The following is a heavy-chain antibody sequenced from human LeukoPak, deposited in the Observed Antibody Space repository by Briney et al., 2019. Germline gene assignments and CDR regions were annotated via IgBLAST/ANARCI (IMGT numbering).Heavy chain of an antibody. V-gene: IGHV4-34*01. CDR3: ARGSGYYDSRGTVSWFDP. D-gene: IGHD3-22*01. Sequence: SETLSLTCAVYGGSFSGYYWSWIRQPPGKGLEWIGEINHSGSTNYNPSLKSRVTISVDTSKNQFSLKMSPVTAADTAVYYCARGSGYYDSRGTVSWFDPWGQGTLVTVSS. J-gene: IGHJ5*02. CDR1: GGSFSGYY. CDR2: INHSGST.